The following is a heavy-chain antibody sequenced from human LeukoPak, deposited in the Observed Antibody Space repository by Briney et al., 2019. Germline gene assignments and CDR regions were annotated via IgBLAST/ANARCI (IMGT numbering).Heavy chain of an antibody. D-gene: IGHD3-22*01. CDR3: ARVGYYYDSKGPGGYYYYYMDV. CDR2: IIPIFGTA. Sequence: SVKVSCKASGGTFSSYAISWVRQAPGQGLEWMGGIIPIFGTANYAQKSQGRVTITTDESTSTAYMELSSLRSEDTAVYYCARVGYYYDSKGPGGYYYYYMDVWGKGTTVTVSS. CDR1: GGTFSSYA. J-gene: IGHJ6*03. V-gene: IGHV1-69*05.